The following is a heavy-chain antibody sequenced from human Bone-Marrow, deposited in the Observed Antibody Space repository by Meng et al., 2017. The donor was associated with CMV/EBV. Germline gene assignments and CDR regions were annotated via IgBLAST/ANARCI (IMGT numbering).Heavy chain of an antibody. CDR2: IIPIFGTA. CDR1: GGTFSSYA. D-gene: IGHD6-6*01. J-gene: IGHJ4*02. CDR3: ARSKSIAARPWVY. Sequence: SVKVSCKASGGTFSSYAISWVGQAPGQGLEWMGGIIPIFGTANYAQKFQGRVTITTDESTSTAYMELSSLRSEDTAVYYCARSKSIAARPWVYWGQGTLVTVSS. V-gene: IGHV1-69*05.